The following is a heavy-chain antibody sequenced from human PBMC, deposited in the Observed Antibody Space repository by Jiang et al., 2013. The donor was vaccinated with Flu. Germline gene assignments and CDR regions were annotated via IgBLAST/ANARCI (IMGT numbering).Heavy chain of an antibody. V-gene: IGHV3-74*01. CDR2: INSEGTT. J-gene: IGHJ4*02. D-gene: IGHD1-26*01. CDR1: GFTFSSYW. Sequence: ASGFTFSSYWMHWVRQAPGKGLVWVSRINSEGTTTYADSVKGRFTISRDNAKNTLYLQMNSLRAEDTAVYYCARNRAIDYWGQGTLVTVSS. CDR3: ARNRAIDY.